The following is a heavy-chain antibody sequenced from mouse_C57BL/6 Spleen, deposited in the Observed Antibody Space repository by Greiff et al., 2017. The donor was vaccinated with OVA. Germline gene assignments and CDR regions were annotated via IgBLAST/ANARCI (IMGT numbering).Heavy chain of an antibody. CDR1: GYTFTDYY. V-gene: IGHV1-19*01. CDR2: INPYNGGT. CDR3: ARKGLRQGLDY. Sequence: VQLQQSGPVLVKPGASVKMSCKASGYTFTDYYMNWVKQSHGKSLEWIGVINPYNGGTSYNQKFKGKATLTVDKSYSTAYMELNSLTSEDSAVYYCARKGLRQGLDYWGQGTTLTVSS. J-gene: IGHJ2*01. D-gene: IGHD2-4*01.